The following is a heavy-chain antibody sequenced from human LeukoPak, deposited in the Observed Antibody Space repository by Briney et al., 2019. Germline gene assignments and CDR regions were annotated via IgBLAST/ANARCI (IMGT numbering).Heavy chain of an antibody. CDR3: ATDRPYCSSTSCYRRAFDI. Sequence: GASVKVSCKVSGYTLTELSMHWVRQAPGKGLEWMGGFDPEDGETIYAQKFQGRVTMTEDTSTDTAYMELSSLRSEDTAVYYCATDRPYCSSTSCYRRAFDIWGQGTMVTVSS. V-gene: IGHV1-24*01. J-gene: IGHJ3*02. CDR1: GYTLTELS. CDR2: FDPEDGET. D-gene: IGHD2-2*01.